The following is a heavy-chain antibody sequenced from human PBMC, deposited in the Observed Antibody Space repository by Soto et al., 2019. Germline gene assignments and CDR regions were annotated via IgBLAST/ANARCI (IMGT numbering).Heavy chain of an antibody. J-gene: IGHJ4*02. CDR2: ISGSGGST. CDR3: AAGLSPALHKGADY. Sequence: EVQLLESGGGLVQPGGSLRLSCAASGFTFSSYAMVWVRQSPGKGLEWVSAISGSGGSTDYADSVKGQFTISRDNSKNTLYLQMHSLRAEDTAVDYCAAGLSPALHKGADYWGQGTLVTVSS. D-gene: IGHD2-2*01. V-gene: IGHV3-23*01. CDR1: GFTFSSYA.